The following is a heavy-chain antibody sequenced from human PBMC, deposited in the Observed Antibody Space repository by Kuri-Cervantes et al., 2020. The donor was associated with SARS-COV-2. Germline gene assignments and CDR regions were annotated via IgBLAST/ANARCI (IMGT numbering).Heavy chain of an antibody. V-gene: IGHV3-7*01. CDR1: GFTFSSFA. Sequence: GGSLRLSCAASGFTFSSFAMHWVRQAPGKGLEWVANIKQDGSEKYYVDSVKGRFTISRDNAKNSLYLQMNSLRAEDTAVYYCAREGRIGMDVWGQGTTVTVSS. D-gene: IGHD2-15*01. CDR3: AREGRIGMDV. CDR2: IKQDGSEK. J-gene: IGHJ6*02.